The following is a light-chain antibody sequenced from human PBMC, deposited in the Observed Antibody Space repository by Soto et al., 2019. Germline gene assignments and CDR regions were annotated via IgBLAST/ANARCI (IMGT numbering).Light chain of an antibody. CDR2: EVN. J-gene: IGLJ1*01. CDR3: RSYEGSSNV. V-gene: IGLV2-8*01. CDR1: SSDVGGYNY. Sequence: QSALTQPPSASGSPGQSVAISCTGTSSDVGGYNYVSWYQQHPGKAPKLMIYEVNKRPSGVPDRFSGSKSGNTASLTVSGLQAEDEADYYCRSYEGSSNVFGTGTKVTVL.